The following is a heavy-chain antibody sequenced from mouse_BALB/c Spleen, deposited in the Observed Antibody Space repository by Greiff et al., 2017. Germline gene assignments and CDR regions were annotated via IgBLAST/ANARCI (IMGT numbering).Heavy chain of an antibody. Sequence: DQLQQSGAELAKPGASVKMSCKASGYTFTSYWMHWVKQRPGQGLEWIGYINPSTGYTEYNQKFKDKATLTADKSSSTAYMQLSSLTSEDSAVYYCARGGYGSSYGYWGQGTLVTVSA. CDR3: ARGGYGSSYGY. CDR1: GYTFTSYW. D-gene: IGHD1-1*01. V-gene: IGHV1-7*01. J-gene: IGHJ3*01. CDR2: INPSTGYT.